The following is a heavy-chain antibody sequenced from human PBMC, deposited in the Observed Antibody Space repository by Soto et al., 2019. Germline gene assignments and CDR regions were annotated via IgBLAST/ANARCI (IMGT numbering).Heavy chain of an antibody. CDR1: GGSISSGDYY. D-gene: IGHD2-15*01. CDR2: IYYSGST. J-gene: IGHJ6*02. V-gene: IGHV4-30-4*01. CDR3: AEASPIVTDV. Sequence: QVQLQESGPGLVKPSQTLSLTCTVSGGSISSGDYYWSWIRQPPGKGLEWIGYIYYSGSTYYNPSPNSLVTKSLDTSKNQYSLNLSSETAADTSLSYCAEASPIVTDVWGQGTTVTVSS.